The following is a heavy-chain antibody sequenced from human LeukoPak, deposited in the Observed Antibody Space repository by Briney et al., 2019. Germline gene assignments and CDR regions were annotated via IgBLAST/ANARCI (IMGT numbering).Heavy chain of an antibody. J-gene: IGHJ3*02. D-gene: IGHD2-2*01. Sequence: SETLSLTCTVSGYSISSGYYWGWIRQPPGKGLEWIGSIYHSGSTYYNPSLKSRVTISVDTSKNQFSLKLSSVTAADTAVYYCAREEDIVVVPAAIYAFDIWGQGTMVTVSS. V-gene: IGHV4-38-2*02. CDR3: AREEDIVVVPAAIYAFDI. CDR2: IYHSGST. CDR1: GYSISSGYY.